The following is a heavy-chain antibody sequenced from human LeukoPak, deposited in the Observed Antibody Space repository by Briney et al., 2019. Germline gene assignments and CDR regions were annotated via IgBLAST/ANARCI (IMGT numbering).Heavy chain of an antibody. J-gene: IGHJ4*02. CDR2: ISGGGETT. CDR1: GFTFNNYA. CDR3: ARDYAGYVGYFFFDY. V-gene: IGHV3-23*01. D-gene: IGHD4-17*01. Sequence: GGPLRLSCAASGFTFNNYAMNWVRQAPGKGLEWVSSISGGGETTYYADSAKGRFTISRDNSQNTLYLQMNSLRAEDTAVYYCARDYAGYVGYFFFDYWGQGTLVTVSS.